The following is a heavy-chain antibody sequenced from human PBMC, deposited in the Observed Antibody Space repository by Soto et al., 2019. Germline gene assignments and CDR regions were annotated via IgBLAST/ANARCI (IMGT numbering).Heavy chain of an antibody. CDR2: IYYSGST. CDR3: ARDSITIFGVVTPFGY. V-gene: IGHV4-59*01. J-gene: IGHJ4*02. D-gene: IGHD3-3*01. Sequence: QVQLQESGPGLVKPSETLSLTCTVSGGSISSYYWSWIRQPPGKGLEWIGYIYYSGSTNYNPSLKSRVTISVDTSKNQSSLKLSSVTAADTAVYYCARDSITIFGVVTPFGYWGQGTLVTVSS. CDR1: GGSISSYY.